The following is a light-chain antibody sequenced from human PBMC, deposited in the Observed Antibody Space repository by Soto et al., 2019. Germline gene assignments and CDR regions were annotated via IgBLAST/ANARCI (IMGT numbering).Light chain of an antibody. J-gene: IGKJ1*01. V-gene: IGKV3-15*01. CDR1: QSVSSN. Sequence: EIVMTQSPDTLSVSPGERATLSCRASQSVSSNLAWYQQKPGQVPRLLIYGASTRATGIPARFSGSGSGTEFTLTIRSLQYEDFAGYYCQHYTNLWAFGQGTRVEI. CDR3: QHYTNLWA. CDR2: GAS.